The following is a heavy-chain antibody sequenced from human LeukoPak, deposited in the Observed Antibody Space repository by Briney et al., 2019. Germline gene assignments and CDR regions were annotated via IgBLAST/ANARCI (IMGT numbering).Heavy chain of an antibody. CDR3: ARVRGCSGGSCYYFDN. J-gene: IGHJ4*02. D-gene: IGHD2-15*01. CDR2: LYSGGFT. Sequence: PGTSLRLSCEASGFAFGSYAMHWVRQAPGKGLEWVSVLYSGGFTYYADSVKGRFTISRDNSKNTLYLQMNSLRAEDTAVYYCARVRGCSGGSCYYFDNWGQGTLVTVSS. V-gene: IGHV3-53*01. CDR1: GFAFGSYA.